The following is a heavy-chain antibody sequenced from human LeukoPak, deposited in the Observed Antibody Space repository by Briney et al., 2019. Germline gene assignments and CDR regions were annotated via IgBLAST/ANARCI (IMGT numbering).Heavy chain of an antibody. V-gene: IGHV3-48*01. Sequence: GGSLRLSCAASGFTFSSHWMNWVRQAPGRGLEWLSYLARTSSATWYADSVKGRFTIFRDNAKSSLYLQMNSLRVKDTAVYYCATGGSEYRSDWFDSWGQGTLVNVAS. CDR2: LARTSSAT. CDR1: GFTFSSHW. J-gene: IGHJ5*01. D-gene: IGHD5-18*01. CDR3: ATGGSEYRSDWFDS.